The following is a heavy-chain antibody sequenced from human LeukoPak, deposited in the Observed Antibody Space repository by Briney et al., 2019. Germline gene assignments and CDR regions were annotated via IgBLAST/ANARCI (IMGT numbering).Heavy chain of an antibody. V-gene: IGHV3-21*01. Sequence: GGSLRLSCAASGFTFSSYSMNWVHQAPGKGLEWVSSISSSSSYIYYADSVKGRFTISRDNAKNSLYLQMNSLRAEDTAVYYCARAPPYQLLSGGFDYWGQGTLVTVSS. CDR3: ARAPPYQLLSGGFDY. CDR1: GFTFSSYS. D-gene: IGHD2-2*01. J-gene: IGHJ4*02. CDR2: ISSSSSYI.